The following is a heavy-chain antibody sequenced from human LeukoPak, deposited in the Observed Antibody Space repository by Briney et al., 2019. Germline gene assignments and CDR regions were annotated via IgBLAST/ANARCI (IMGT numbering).Heavy chain of an antibody. CDR3: ARDSTCYDFWSGYFDY. V-gene: IGHV3-30-3*01. CDR1: GFTFSSYA. D-gene: IGHD3-3*01. Sequence: GSLRLSCAASGFTFSSYAMHWVRQAPGKGLEWVAVISYDGSNKYYADSVKGRFTISRDNSKNTLYLQMNSLRAEDTAVYYCARDSTCYDFWSGYFDYWGQGTLVTVSS. CDR2: ISYDGSNK. J-gene: IGHJ4*02.